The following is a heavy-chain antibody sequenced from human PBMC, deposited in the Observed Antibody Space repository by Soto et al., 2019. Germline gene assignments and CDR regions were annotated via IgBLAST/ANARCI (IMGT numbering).Heavy chain of an antibody. Sequence: PLETLSLTYAVNGGSFGSSYWSWILRPPGKGLEWIGEINHSGSTNYNPSLKSRVTISVDTSKNQFSLKLSSVTAADTAVYYCARTGVGITGTTAEYFQHWGQGTLVTVS. J-gene: IGHJ1*01. D-gene: IGHD1-7*01. CDR3: ARTGVGITGTTAEYFQH. CDR1: GGSFGSSY. CDR2: INHSGST. V-gene: IGHV4-34*01.